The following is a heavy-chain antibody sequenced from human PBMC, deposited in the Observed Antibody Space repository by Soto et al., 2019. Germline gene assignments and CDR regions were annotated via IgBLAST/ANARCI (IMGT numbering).Heavy chain of an antibody. D-gene: IGHD3-16*01. CDR1: GGSISSGGYY. J-gene: IGHJ6*02. Sequence: HVQLQESGPGLVKPSQTLSLTCTVSGGSISSGGYYWSWIRQHLGKGLEWIGYIYYSGSTYYNPSLKSRVTISVDTSKNQFSVKLSSVTAADTAVYYCASWSIWGAPMDVCGHGTTVTVSS. CDR2: IYYSGST. V-gene: IGHV4-31*03. CDR3: ASWSIWGAPMDV.